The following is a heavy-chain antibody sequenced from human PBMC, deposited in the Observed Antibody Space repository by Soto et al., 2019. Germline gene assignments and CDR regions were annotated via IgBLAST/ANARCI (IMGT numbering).Heavy chain of an antibody. CDR2: LSDTGDIT. Sequence: GGSLRLSCVASGFTFSTYAMSWVRQAPGKGLEWVSGLSDTGDITYNADSVKGRFTISRDNSKNTLYLQMNSLRAEDTAIYYCAKVWIKSGTTLGSTGLPYWGQGTLVTVSS. V-gene: IGHV3-23*01. CDR1: GFTFSTYA. J-gene: IGHJ4*02. D-gene: IGHD1-26*01. CDR3: AKVWIKSGTTLGSTGLPY.